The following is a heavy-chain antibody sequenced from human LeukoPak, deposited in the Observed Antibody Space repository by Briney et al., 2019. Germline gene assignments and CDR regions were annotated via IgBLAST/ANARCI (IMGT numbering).Heavy chain of an antibody. J-gene: IGHJ4*02. CDR2: IGGSGTRT. Sequence: GGSLRLSCSASGFTFTTYGMNWVRQTPGKGLEWVSGIGGSGTRTYYADSVKGRFTISRDNSKNTLYLQMNSLRDEDTAVYYCAKDSHWILFDDWGQGTLVTVSS. CDR1: GFTFTTYG. D-gene: IGHD2-2*03. CDR3: AKDSHWILFDD. V-gene: IGHV3-23*01.